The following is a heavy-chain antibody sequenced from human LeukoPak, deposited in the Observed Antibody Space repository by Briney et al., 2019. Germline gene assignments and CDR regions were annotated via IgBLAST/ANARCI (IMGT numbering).Heavy chain of an antibody. CDR1: GYTFTSYD. V-gene: IGHV1-8*01. D-gene: IGHD3-22*01. CDR2: MNPNSGNT. Sequence: GASVKVSCKASGYTFTSYDINWVRQATGQGLEWMGWMNPNSGNTGYAQKFQGRVTMTRNTSISTAYRELSSLRSEDTAVYYCARAVDSSGYWAYYMDVWGKGTTVTVSS. CDR3: ARAVDSSGYWAYYMDV. J-gene: IGHJ6*03.